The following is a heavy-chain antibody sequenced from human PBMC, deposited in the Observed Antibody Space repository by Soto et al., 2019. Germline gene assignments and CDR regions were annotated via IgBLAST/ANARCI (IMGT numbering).Heavy chain of an antibody. D-gene: IGHD4-17*01. CDR2: IYYSGST. CDR3: ARTKDSGDYVFDY. Sequence: QVQLQESGPGLVKPSQTPSLTCTVSGGSISSGDYYWNWIRQPPGKGLEWIGYIYYSGSTYYNPSLKSRATISLDTSRNQFSLKLTSVTATDTAVYFCARTKDSGDYVFDYWGQGTLVSVSS. J-gene: IGHJ4*02. V-gene: IGHV4-30-4*01. CDR1: GGSISSGDYY.